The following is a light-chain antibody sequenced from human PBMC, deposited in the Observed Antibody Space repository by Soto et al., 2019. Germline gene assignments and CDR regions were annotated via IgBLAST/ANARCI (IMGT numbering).Light chain of an antibody. CDR1: QSCRNW. V-gene: IGKV1-5*01. Sequence: LHMTHSPSTLSASVVYRVTITFLASQSCRNWLSWYHQKAGKAPRLLIYDASTLQSGVPSRFSGSGSGTEFSLTISSLQPDDFGTYYCQCYSSYPWTFGQGTKVDIK. CDR2: DAS. CDR3: QCYSSYPWT. J-gene: IGKJ1*01.